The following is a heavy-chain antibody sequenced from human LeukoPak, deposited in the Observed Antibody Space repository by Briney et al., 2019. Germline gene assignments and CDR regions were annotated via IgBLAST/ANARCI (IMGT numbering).Heavy chain of an antibody. CDR2: IRSKAYGGTI. CDR3: TRGPIQLWLYSRMDV. CDR1: GFTFSDHA. Sequence: GGSLRLSCTASGFTFSDHAISWVRQAPGKGLEWVGFIRSKAYGGTIEYAASVKGRFTISRADSISIAYLQLTSLKTDDSPVYYCTRGPIQLWLYSRMDVWGQGTTVIVSS. V-gene: IGHV3-49*04. J-gene: IGHJ6*02. D-gene: IGHD5-18*01.